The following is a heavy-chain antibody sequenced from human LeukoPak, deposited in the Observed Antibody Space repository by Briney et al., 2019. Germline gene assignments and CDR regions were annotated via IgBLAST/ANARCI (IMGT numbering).Heavy chain of an antibody. Sequence: XSXXXYYWXWIRQPPXKGREWVGEINHSGSTNYNPSLKSRVTISVDTSKNQFSLKLSSVTAADTAVYYCARTGLWLRLNDYWGQGTLVTVSS. CDR2: INHSGST. V-gene: IGHV4-34*01. CDR3: ARTGLWLRLNDY. CDR1: XSXXXYY. J-gene: IGHJ4*02. D-gene: IGHD5-12*01.